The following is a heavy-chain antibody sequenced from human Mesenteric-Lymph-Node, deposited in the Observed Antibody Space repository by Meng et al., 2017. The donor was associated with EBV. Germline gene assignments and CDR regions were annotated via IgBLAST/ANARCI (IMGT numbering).Heavy chain of an antibody. Sequence: QRPLQESGPGLVKPSGTLALTCTVSGGSISTSNYYGGWIRQPPGKGLEWIGSIYYSGSTYYNPSLKSRVTISVDTSKNQFSLKLSSVTAADTAVYYCARGGSLGGSYTPWGQGTLVTVSS. J-gene: IGHJ5*02. CDR2: IYYSGST. D-gene: IGHD1-26*01. CDR1: GGSISTSNYY. V-gene: IGHV4-39*07. CDR3: ARGGSLGGSYTP.